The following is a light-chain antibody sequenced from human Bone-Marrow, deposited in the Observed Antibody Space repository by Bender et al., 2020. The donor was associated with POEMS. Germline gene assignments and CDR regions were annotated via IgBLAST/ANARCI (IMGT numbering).Light chain of an antibody. Sequence: QSVLTQPPSVSEAPGHSVTISCAGGRSNIGAHYDVHWYQQLPGRAPKLLIYGYNNRPSGVPDRFSGSKSGTSASLAIIGLQAEDEGDYYCQSYDNSLGGWVFGGGTKLTVL. CDR3: QSYDNSLGGWV. CDR1: RSNIGAHYD. CDR2: GYN. V-gene: IGLV1-40*01. J-gene: IGLJ3*02.